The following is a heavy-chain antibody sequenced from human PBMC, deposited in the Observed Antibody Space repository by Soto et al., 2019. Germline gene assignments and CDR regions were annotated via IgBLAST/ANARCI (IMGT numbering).Heavy chain of an antibody. V-gene: IGHV1-8*01. CDR3: ATMATFGSLNWFDP. D-gene: IGHD3-10*01. CDR1: GYTFTNHD. J-gene: IGHJ5*02. Sequence: SGKVCCKATGYTFTNHDDSWVRQATGQGLEWMGWMNPGSGDTGYAQKFQGRVTMTRDISIATAYMELSSLRSDDTAIYYCATMATFGSLNWFDPWGQGTLVTVSS. CDR2: MNPGSGDT.